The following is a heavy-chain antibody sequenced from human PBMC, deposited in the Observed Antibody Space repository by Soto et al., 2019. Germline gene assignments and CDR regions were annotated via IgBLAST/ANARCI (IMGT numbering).Heavy chain of an antibody. J-gene: IGHJ4*02. CDR3: ATFSVYGDSHSRDY. D-gene: IGHD4-17*01. Sequence: ASVKVSCKVSGYTLTELSMHWVRQAPGKGLEWMGGFDPEDGETIYAQKFQGRVTMTEDTSTDTAYMELSSLRSEDTAVYYCATFSVYGDSHSRDYWGQGTLVTVSS. CDR2: FDPEDGET. V-gene: IGHV1-24*01. CDR1: GYTLTELS.